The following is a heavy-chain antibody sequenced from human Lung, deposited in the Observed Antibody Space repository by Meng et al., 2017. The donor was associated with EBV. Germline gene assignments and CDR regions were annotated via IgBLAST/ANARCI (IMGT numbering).Heavy chain of an antibody. CDR3: ARDTYSSFEY. D-gene: IGHD2-21*01. J-gene: IGHJ1*01. V-gene: IGHV3-74*01. CDR2: TNSDGSST. CDR1: GFTFSRFW. Sequence: VEVVESGGVFVQPGGSLRLSCAASGFTFSRFWMYWVRQAPGKGLVWVSRTNSDGSSTSYADSVKGRFTVYRDNAKDTLYLQMNSLRAEDTAVYYCARDTYSSFEYWGQGTLVTVSS.